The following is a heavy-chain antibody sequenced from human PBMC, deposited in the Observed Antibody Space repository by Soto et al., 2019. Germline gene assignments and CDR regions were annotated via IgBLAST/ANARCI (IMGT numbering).Heavy chain of an antibody. J-gene: IGHJ5*02. CDR3: ARLYCSSSTCDSWFDP. CDR2: IDPRDSYT. Sequence: LKISCTGFGYTFTTFWISWVRQMPGRGLEWMGRIDPRDSYTNYSPSFQGHVTISGDKSISTVYLQWASLKASDTAMYYCARLYCSSSTCDSWFDPWGQGTLVTVSS. V-gene: IGHV5-10-1*01. D-gene: IGHD2-2*01. CDR1: GYTFTTFW.